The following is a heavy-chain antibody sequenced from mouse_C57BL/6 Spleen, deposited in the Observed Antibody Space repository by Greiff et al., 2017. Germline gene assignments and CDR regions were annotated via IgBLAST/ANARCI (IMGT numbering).Heavy chain of an antibody. CDR1: GYTFTDYE. D-gene: IGHD1-1*01. J-gene: IGHJ3*01. CDR3: TRWGVAPWFAY. V-gene: IGHV1-15*01. CDR2: IDPETGGT. Sequence: VKLMESGAELVRPGASVTLSCKASGYTFTDYEMHWVKQTPVHGLEWIGAIDPETGGTAYNQKFKGKAILTADKSSSTAYMELRSLTSEDSAVXYCTRWGVAPWFAYWGQGTLVTVSA.